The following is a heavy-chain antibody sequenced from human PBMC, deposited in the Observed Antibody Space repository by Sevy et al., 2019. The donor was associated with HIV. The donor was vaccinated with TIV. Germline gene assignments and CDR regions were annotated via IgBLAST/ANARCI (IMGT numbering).Heavy chain of an antibody. CDR2: FDPEDGET. V-gene: IGHV1-24*01. J-gene: IGHJ4*02. CDR1: GYTLTELS. Sequence: ASVKVSCKVSGYTLTELSMHWVRQAPGKGLEWMGGFDPEDGETIYAQKFQGRVTMTEDTSTDTAYMELSSMRSEDTAVYYCATVVWSGYSGGFAYWGQGTLVTVSS. D-gene: IGHD3-3*01. CDR3: ATVVWSGYSGGFAY.